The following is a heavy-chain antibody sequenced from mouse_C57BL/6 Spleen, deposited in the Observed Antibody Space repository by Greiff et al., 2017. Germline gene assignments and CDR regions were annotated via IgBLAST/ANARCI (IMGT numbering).Heavy chain of an antibody. CDR2: IDPEDGDT. CDR1: GFNIKDYY. J-gene: IGHJ2*01. D-gene: IGHD1-1*01. CDR3: TKDYCGSKD. V-gene: IGHV14-1*01. Sequence: VHVKQSGAELVRPGASVKLSCTASGFNIKDYYMHWVKQRPEQGLEWIGRIDPEDGDTEYAPKFQGQATMTADTSTNTAYRQLSSLTSADTAVYYCTKDYCGSKDWGQGTTLTVYS.